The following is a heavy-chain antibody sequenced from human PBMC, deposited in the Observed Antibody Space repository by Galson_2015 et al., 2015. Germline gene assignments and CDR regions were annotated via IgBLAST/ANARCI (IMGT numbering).Heavy chain of an antibody. CDR2: ISGSGGST. J-gene: IGHJ1*01. V-gene: IGHV3-23*01. Sequence: SLRLSCAASGFTFSSYAMSWVRQAPGKGLEWVSAISGSGGSTYYADSVKGRFTISRDNSKNTLYLQMNSLRAEDTAVYYCAKANYYDSSGYSRGVAEYFQHWGQGTLVTVSS. CDR1: GFTFSSYA. CDR3: AKANYYDSSGYSRGVAEYFQH. D-gene: IGHD3-22*01.